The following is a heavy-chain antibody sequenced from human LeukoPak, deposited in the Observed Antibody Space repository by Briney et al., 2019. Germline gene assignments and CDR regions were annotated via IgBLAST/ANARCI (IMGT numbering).Heavy chain of an antibody. CDR1: GFTFGDYA. D-gene: IGHD1-26*01. V-gene: IGHV3-49*04. CDR3: TRDRGGSYKAEYFQH. J-gene: IGHJ1*01. Sequence: SLRLSCTASGFTFGDYAMSWVRQAPGKGLEWVGFIRSKAYGGTTEYAASVKGRFTISRDDSKSIAYLQMNSLKTEDTAVYYCTRDRGGSYKAEYFQHWGQGTLVTVSS. CDR2: IRSKAYGGTT.